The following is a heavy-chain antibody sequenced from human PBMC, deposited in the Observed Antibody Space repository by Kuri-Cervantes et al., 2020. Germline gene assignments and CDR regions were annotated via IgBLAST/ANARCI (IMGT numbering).Heavy chain of an antibody. V-gene: IGHV1-69*13. CDR3: AREGAGISSSSSMDV. J-gene: IGHJ6*03. Sequence: SVKVSCKASGYTFTSYAMNWVRQAPGQGLEWMGGIIPIFGTANYAQKFQGRVTITADESTSTAYMELSSLRSEDTAVYYCAREGAGISSSSSMDVWGKGTTVTVSS. D-gene: IGHD6-6*01. CDR2: IIPIFGTA. CDR1: GYTFTSYA.